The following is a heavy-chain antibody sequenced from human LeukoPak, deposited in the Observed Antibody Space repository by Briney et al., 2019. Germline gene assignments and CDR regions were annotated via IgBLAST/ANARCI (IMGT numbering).Heavy chain of an antibody. CDR2: IYHSGST. V-gene: IGHV4-4*02. Sequence: PSETLSLTCAVSGDSIITNHWWSWVRQPPGKGLEWIGEIYHSGSTNYNPSLKSRVTISVDKSKNQFSLKLSSVTAADTAVYYCAREHGRGYSYGFWGQGTLVTVSS. J-gene: IGHJ4*02. D-gene: IGHD5-18*01. CDR1: GDSIITNHW. CDR3: AREHGRGYSYGF.